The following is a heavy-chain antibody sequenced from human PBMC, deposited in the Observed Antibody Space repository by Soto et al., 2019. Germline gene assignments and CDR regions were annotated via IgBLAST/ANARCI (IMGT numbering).Heavy chain of an antibody. CDR1: GYTFTSYD. CDR3: AIYSDDYNPSCYDY. CDR2: MNPNSGNT. J-gene: IGHJ4*02. D-gene: IGHD4-4*01. V-gene: IGHV1-8*01. Sequence: QVQLVQSGAEVKKPGASVKVSCKASGYTFTSYDINWVRQATGQGLEWMGWMNPNSGNTGYAQKFQGRVTMTRNTSISTAYMELSSLRSEDTAVYYCAIYSDDYNPSCYDYWGQGTLVTVSS.